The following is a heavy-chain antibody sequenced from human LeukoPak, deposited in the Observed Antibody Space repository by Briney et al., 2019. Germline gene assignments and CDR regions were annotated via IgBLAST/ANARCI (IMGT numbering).Heavy chain of an antibody. CDR2: INPDDKST. CDR1: GFTFSKYW. J-gene: IGHJ4*02. D-gene: IGHD5-24*01. V-gene: IGHV3-74*01. CDR3: ARETPRRGETRDGYR. Sequence: GGSLRLSCAASGFTFSKYWLHWVRQPPGRGLVWLARINPDDKSTSYADSVKGRFTISRDNPKNLLFLQINSLRVEDTAVYYCARETPRRGETRDGYRWGQGTLVTVSS.